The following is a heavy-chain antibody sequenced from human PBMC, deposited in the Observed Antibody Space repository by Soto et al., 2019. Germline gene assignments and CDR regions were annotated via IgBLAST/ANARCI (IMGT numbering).Heavy chain of an antibody. CDR2: TYYRSKWYN. V-gene: IGHV6-1*01. Sequence: SQTLSLTCAISGDSVSSNSAAWNWIRQSPSRGLEWLGRTYYRSKWYNDYAVSVKSRITINPDTSKNQFSLQLNSVTPEDTAVYYCARDLSRYSSGLNTWFDPWGQGTLVTVSS. CDR3: ARDLSRYSSGLNTWFDP. J-gene: IGHJ5*02. CDR1: GDSVSSNSAA. D-gene: IGHD6-19*01.